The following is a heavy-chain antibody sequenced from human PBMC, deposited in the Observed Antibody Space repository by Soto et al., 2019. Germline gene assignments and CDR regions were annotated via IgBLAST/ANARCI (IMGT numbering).Heavy chain of an antibody. Sequence: EVQLLESGGGLVQPGGSLRLSCAASGFTFSSYAMSWVRQAPGKGLEWVSAISGSGGSTYYADSVKGRFTISRDNSKNTLYLQMNSLRAEDTAVYYCARGRGGDSSGYYHYWGQGTLVTVSS. D-gene: IGHD3-22*01. CDR3: ARGRGGDSSGYYHY. J-gene: IGHJ4*02. CDR2: ISGSGGST. CDR1: GFTFSSYA. V-gene: IGHV3-23*01.